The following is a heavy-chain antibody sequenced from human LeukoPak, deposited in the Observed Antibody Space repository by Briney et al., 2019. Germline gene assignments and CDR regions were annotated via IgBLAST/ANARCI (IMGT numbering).Heavy chain of an antibody. Sequence: SETLSLTCTVSGYSISSGYYWGWIRQPPGKGLEWIGTIYHSGSTYYNLSLRSRVTISVDTSKNQFSLKLSSVTAADTAVYYCASGKTYYYGSGGDDYWGQGTLVTVSS. CDR2: IYHSGST. D-gene: IGHD3-10*01. J-gene: IGHJ4*02. CDR3: ASGKTYYYGSGGDDY. V-gene: IGHV4-38-2*02. CDR1: GYSISSGYY.